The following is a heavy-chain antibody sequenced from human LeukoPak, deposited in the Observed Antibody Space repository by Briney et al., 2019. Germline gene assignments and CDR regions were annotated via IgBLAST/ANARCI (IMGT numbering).Heavy chain of an antibody. CDR1: GFTFSNYG. V-gene: IGHV3-30*02. J-gene: IGHJ4*02. D-gene: IGHD3-3*01. CDR2: IRYDGSNK. CDR3: ARDYDFWSGFFDY. Sequence: GGSLRLSCAASGFTFSNYGMHWVRQAPGKGLEWVAFIRYDGSNKYYADSVKGRFTISRDNSKNTLYLQMNSLRAEDTAVYYCARDYDFWSGFFDYWGQGTLVTVSS.